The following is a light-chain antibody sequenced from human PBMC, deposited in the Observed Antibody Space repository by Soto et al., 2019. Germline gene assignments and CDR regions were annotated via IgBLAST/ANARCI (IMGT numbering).Light chain of an antibody. CDR2: DVS. V-gene: IGLV2-11*01. CDR3: CSYAGIVV. J-gene: IGLJ2*01. CDR1: SSDVGGYNY. Sequence: SVLNHPPSVFRSPGQTGTIICTGNSSDVGGYNYVSWYQQHPGKAPKLMIYDVSKRPSGVPDRFSGSKSGNTASLTISGLQAEDEADYYCCSYAGIVVFGGGTKVTVL.